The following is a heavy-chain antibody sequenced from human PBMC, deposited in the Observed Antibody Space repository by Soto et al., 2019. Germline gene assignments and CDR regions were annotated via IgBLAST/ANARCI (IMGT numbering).Heavy chain of an antibody. CDR2: IYPGDSDT. D-gene: IGHD1-1*01. CDR3: ARLMEPVYYYYYGMDV. V-gene: IGHV5-51*01. Sequence: GESLKISCKGSGYSFTSYWIGWVRQMPGKGLEWMGIIYPGDSDTRYSPSFQGQVTISADKSISTAYLQWSSLKASDTAMYYCARLMEPVYYYYYGMDVWGQGTKVTVSS. CDR1: GYSFTSYW. J-gene: IGHJ6*02.